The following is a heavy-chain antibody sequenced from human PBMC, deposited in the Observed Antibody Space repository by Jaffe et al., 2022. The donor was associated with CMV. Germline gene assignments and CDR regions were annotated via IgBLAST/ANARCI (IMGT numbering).Heavy chain of an antibody. CDR3: ATFTSRKGPYYYYMDV. J-gene: IGHJ6*03. CDR1: GFTFMNYG. D-gene: IGHD2-2*01. CDR2: IITYNGNT. V-gene: IGHV1-18*04. Sequence: QAQLVQSAAEVKRPGASVKVSCKASGFTFMNYGISWVRQAPGQGLEWMGWIITYNGNTNYARRLQGRVTMTADTSTSTAYMELRSLRSDDTAIYYCATFTSRKGPYYYYMDVWGEGTTVAVSS.